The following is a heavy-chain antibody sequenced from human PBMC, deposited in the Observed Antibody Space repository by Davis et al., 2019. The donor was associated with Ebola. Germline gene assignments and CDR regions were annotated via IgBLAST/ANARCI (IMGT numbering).Heavy chain of an antibody. Sequence: ASVKVSCKASGYTFTSYGISWVRQAPGQGLEWMGWISAYNGNTNYAQKLQGRVTITMDTSASTAYMELSSLRSEDTAVYYCARATFGYNSGWYADYWGQGTLVTVSA. CDR2: ISAYNGNT. CDR1: GYTFTSYG. D-gene: IGHD6-19*01. CDR3: ARATFGYNSGWYADY. V-gene: IGHV1-18*04. J-gene: IGHJ4*02.